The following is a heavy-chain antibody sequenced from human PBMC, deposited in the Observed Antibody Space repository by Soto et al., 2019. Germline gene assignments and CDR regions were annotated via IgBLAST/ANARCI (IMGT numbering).Heavy chain of an antibody. Sequence: GALRLSCVASGFSFSSYAMSWVRQAPGQGLEWVSALSVSLGNEHYADSVKGRFTISRDNSKNTLYLQMNSLRAEDTAVYYCVKWHTDNYDSLAFSGFDWWGQRNQVTVSS. CDR2: LSVSLGNE. D-gene: IGHD3-22*01. J-gene: IGHJ4*02. V-gene: IGHV3-23*01. CDR1: GFSFSSYA. CDR3: VKWHTDNYDSLAFSGFDW.